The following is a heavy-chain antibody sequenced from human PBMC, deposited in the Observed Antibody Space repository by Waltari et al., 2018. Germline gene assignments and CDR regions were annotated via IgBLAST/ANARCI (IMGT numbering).Heavy chain of an antibody. Sequence: QVQLIQSGAEVKRPGSSVKVSCKASGGTFTDFTFSWVRQASGPGRECIRGETGAGNRSGWVWGNSPLIGATNDEQKCQHRVTITADESATTAYMELRSLTSEDTALYYCARAPIGADNWFDPWGQGTRVTVSS. D-gene: IGHD5-12*01. V-gene: IGHV1-69*08. CDR1: GGTFTDFT. CDR2: NSPLIGAT. CDR3: ARAPIGADNWFDP. J-gene: IGHJ5*02.